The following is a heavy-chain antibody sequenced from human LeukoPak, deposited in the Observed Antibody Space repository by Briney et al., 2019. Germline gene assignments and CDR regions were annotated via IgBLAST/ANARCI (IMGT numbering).Heavy chain of an antibody. V-gene: IGHV3-23*01. J-gene: IGHJ4*02. CDR3: ARRSGEGYFDC. D-gene: IGHD1-26*01. CDR1: GITLSNYG. CDR2: ISDRGGST. Sequence: GGSLRLSCAVSGITLSNYGMSWVRQAPGKGLQWVAGISDRGGSTNYADSVKGRFTISRDNSKNTLYLQMNSLRAEDTAVYYCARRSGEGYFDCWGQGTLVTVSS.